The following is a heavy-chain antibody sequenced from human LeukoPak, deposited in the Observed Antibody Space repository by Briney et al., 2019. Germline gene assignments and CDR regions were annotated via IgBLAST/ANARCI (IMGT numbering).Heavy chain of an antibody. D-gene: IGHD2-8*01. Sequence: PGGSLRLSCAASGFSFNAYAMNWVRQAPGKGLEWVSAISGSGGGTYYADSVMGRFTISRDNSKNTQYLQMSSLRAEDTAVYYCAKDRPIMHFDPWGQGTLVTVSS. CDR2: ISGSGGGT. CDR1: GFSFNAYA. CDR3: AKDRPIMHFDP. V-gene: IGHV3-23*01. J-gene: IGHJ5*01.